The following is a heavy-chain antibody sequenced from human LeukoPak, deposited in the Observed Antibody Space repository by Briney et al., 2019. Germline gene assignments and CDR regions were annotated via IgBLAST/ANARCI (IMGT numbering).Heavy chain of an antibody. CDR2: ISSSRSII. V-gene: IGHV3-48*04. D-gene: IGHD6-13*01. Sequence: GGSLRLSCAASGFTFSSYSMNWVRQAPGKGLEWVSYISSSRSIIYYADSVKGRFTISRDSAKNSLYLQINSLRAEDTAVYYCARGSAAAGTSHFDYWGQGTLVTVSS. J-gene: IGHJ4*02. CDR3: ARGSAAAGTSHFDY. CDR1: GFTFSSYS.